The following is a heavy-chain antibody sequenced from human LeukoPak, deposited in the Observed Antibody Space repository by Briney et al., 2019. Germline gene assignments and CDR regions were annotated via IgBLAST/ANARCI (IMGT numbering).Heavy chain of an antibody. CDR3: AKDRDYDSSGYYSSWYFDY. CDR2: ISGSGGST. D-gene: IGHD3-22*01. V-gene: IGHV3-23*01. J-gene: IGHJ4*02. CDR1: GFTFSSCA. Sequence: GGSLRLSCAASGFTFSSCAMSWVRQAPGKGLEWVSAISGSGGSTYYADSVKGRFTISRDNSKNTLYLQMNSLRAEDTAVYYCAKDRDYDSSGYYSSWYFDYWGQGTLVTVSS.